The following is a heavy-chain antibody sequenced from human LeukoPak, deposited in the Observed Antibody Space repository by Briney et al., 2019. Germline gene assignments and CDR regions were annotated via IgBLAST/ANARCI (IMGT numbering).Heavy chain of an antibody. D-gene: IGHD3-10*01. CDR2: ISSSSSYI. J-gene: IGHJ4*02. CDR1: GFTFSSYS. Sequence: AGGSLRLSCAASGFTFSSYSMNWVRQAPGKGLEWVSSISSSSSYIYYADSVKGRFTISRDNAKNSLYLQMNSLRAEDTAVYYCARERSMVRVDYWGQGTLVTVSS. CDR3: ARERSMVRVDY. V-gene: IGHV3-21*01.